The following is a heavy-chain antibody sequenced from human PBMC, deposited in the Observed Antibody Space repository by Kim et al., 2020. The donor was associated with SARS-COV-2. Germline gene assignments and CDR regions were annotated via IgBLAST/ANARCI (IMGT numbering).Heavy chain of an antibody. Sequence: YNPSLKSRVTISVDTSKNQFSLKLSSVTAADTAVYYCARMVRGVLYYFDYWGQGTLVTVSS. CDR3: ARMVRGVLYYFDY. V-gene: IGHV4-39*01. D-gene: IGHD3-10*01. J-gene: IGHJ4*02.